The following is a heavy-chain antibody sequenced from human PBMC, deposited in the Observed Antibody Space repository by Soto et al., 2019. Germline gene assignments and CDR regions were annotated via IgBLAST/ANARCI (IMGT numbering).Heavy chain of an antibody. CDR3: ATYYYDSSGYYYEDDY. CDR2: ISSSGSTI. CDR1: GFTFSDYY. J-gene: IGHJ4*02. V-gene: IGHV3-11*01. Sequence: GGSLRLSCAASGFTFSDYYMSWIRQAPGKGLEWVSYISSSGSTIYYADSVKGRFTISRDNAKNSLYLQMNSLRAEDTAVYYCATYYYDSSGYYYEDDYWGQGTLVTVSS. D-gene: IGHD3-22*01.